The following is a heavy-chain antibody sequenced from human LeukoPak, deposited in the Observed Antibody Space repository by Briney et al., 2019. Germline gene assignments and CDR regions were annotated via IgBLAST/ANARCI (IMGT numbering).Heavy chain of an antibody. CDR2: ISAYNGNT. V-gene: IGHV1-18*01. CDR3: VLERHIAVAGRNYFDY. Sequence: ASVKVSCKASGYTFTSYDISWVRQAPGQGLEWMGWISAYNGNTNYAQKLQGRVTMTTDTSTSTAYMELRRLRSDDTAVYSCVLERHIAVAGRNYFDYWGQGTLVTVSS. D-gene: IGHD6-19*01. CDR1: GYTFTSYD. J-gene: IGHJ4*02.